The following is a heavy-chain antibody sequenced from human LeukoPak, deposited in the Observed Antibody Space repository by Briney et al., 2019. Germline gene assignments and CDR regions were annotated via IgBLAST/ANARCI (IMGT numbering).Heavy chain of an antibody. J-gene: IGHJ4*02. V-gene: IGHV4-34*01. CDR2: INHSGST. CDR1: GGSFSGYY. D-gene: IGHD5-18*01. CDR3: ARVIYSYGSYYFDY. Sequence: PSETLSLTCAVYGGSFSGYYWSWIRQPPGKGLKWIGEINHSGSTNYNPSLKSRVTISVDTSKNQFSLKLSSVTAADTAVYYCARVIYSYGSYYFDYWGQGTLVTVSS.